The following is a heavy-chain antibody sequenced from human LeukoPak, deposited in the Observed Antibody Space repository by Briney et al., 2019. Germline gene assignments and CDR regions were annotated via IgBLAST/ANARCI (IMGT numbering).Heavy chain of an antibody. Sequence: GGSLRLSCAASGFTFSSYSMNRVRQAPGKGLEWVSSISSSSSYIYYADSVKGRFTISRDNAKNSLYLQMNSLRAEDTAVYYCARDSETRAFDIWGQGTMVTVSS. CDR2: ISSSSSYI. V-gene: IGHV3-21*01. CDR3: ARDSETRAFDI. J-gene: IGHJ3*02. CDR1: GFTFSSYS.